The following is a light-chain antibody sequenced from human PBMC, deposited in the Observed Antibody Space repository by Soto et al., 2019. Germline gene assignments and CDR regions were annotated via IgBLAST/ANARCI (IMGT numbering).Light chain of an antibody. CDR2: DAS. CDR1: QDISNY. V-gene: IGKV1-33*01. Sequence: MYQSPASVSASVGDRVTITCQASQDISNYLNWYQQKPGKAPKLLIYDASNLETGVPSRFSGSGSGTDFTFTISRLQPDDIATYYCQQYDNLTFGGGTKVDIK. CDR3: QQYDNLT. J-gene: IGKJ4*01.